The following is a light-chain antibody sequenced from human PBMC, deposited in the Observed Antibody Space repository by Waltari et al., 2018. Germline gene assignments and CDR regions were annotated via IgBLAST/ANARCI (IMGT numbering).Light chain of an antibody. J-gene: IGKJ1*01. CDR3: QQGYNSPT. CDR2: AAS. CDR1: QTISNY. V-gene: IGKV1-39*01. Sequence: IQMTQDPDYLSACGGASDTMTCRASQTISNYLNWYQQKPREAPKLLIYAASTLQTGVPSRFSATGSGTEFTLTISGLQPEDSATYFCQQGYNSPTFGQGTRVEIK.